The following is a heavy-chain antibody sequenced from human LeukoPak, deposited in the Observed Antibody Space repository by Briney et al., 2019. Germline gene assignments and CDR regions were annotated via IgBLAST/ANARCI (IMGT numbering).Heavy chain of an antibody. V-gene: IGHV1-18*01. J-gene: IGHJ4*02. CDR1: GYTFTSYG. CDR3: ARVYSTNYYGSGDRPFLFDY. Sequence: GASVKVSFKASGYTFTSYGFSWVRQAPGQGLEGMGWISTYYGNTNYAQKLQDRVTMTTDTSTSTAYMELTSLRSDDTAVYYCARVYSTNYYGSGDRPFLFDYWGQGTVVTVSS. D-gene: IGHD3-10*01. CDR2: ISTYYGNT.